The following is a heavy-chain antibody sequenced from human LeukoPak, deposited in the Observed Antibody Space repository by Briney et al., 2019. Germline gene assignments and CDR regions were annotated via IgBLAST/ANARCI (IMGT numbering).Heavy chain of an antibody. V-gene: IGHV1-2*02. CDR3: ARDLRGLAATIFP. Sequence: GASVKVSCKASGYTFTNYDINWVRQAPGQGLEWMGWINPNSGGTNYAQKFQGRVTMTRDTSISTAYMELSRLRSDDTAVYYCARDLRGLAATIFPWGQGTLVTVST. CDR1: GYTFTNYD. CDR2: INPNSGGT. J-gene: IGHJ5*02. D-gene: IGHD5-12*01.